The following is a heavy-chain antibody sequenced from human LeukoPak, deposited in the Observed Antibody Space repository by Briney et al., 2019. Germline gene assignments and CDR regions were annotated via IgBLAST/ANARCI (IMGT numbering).Heavy chain of an antibody. J-gene: IGHJ5*02. CDR2: INPNSGGT. D-gene: IGHD6-13*01. V-gene: IGHV1-2*04. Sequence: ASVKVSCKASGYTFTGYYMHWVRQAPGQGLKWMGWINPNSGGTNYAQKFQGWVTMTRDTSISTAYMELSRLRSDDTAVYYCARGTAGYSSSWYWFDPWGQGTLVTVSS. CDR3: ARGTAGYSSSWYWFDP. CDR1: GYTFTGYY.